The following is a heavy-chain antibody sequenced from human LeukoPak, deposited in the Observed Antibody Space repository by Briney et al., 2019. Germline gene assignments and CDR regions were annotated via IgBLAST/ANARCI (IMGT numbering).Heavy chain of an antibody. Sequence: SETLSLTCTVSSGSFRTYYWSWIRQPPGKGLEWIGYIFYNEGTSYNPSLKSRVTISVDTSNNQLSLKVNSVTASDTAMYYCVKSNSRYQPWTLDIWGRGTMVTVSS. J-gene: IGHJ3*02. D-gene: IGHD2-2*01. V-gene: IGHV4-59*01. CDR3: VKSNSRYQPWTLDI. CDR1: SGSFRTYY. CDR2: IFYNEGT.